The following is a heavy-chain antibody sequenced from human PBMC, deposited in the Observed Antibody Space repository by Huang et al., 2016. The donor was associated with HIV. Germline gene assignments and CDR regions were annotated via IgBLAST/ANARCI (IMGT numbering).Heavy chain of an antibody. V-gene: IGHV3-30*18. J-gene: IGHJ6*02. CDR3: TKDLEQCTSINCYFRGMDV. CDR1: GFTFNTYG. CDR2: IPYDENNK. D-gene: IGHD2-2*01. Sequence: HLVESGGGVVQPGRSLRLSCAASGFTFNTYGLHWVRQAPGKGLEVVAMIPYDENNKYYSDFAKGRFTISRDNSKNTVSLDMNDLRPDDTAMYYCTKDLEQCTSINCYFRGMDVWGQGTRVTVSS.